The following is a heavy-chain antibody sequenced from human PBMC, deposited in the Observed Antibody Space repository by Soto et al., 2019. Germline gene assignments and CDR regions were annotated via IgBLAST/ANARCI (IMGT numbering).Heavy chain of an antibody. V-gene: IGHV3-30-3*01. Sequence: QVQLVESGGGVVQPGRSLRLSCAASGFIFSNYVMYWVRQVPGKGLEWVSFMSYDGTTKYYADSVKGRFTISRDNSKNTLYLQMNSLRPEDTAVYYCARQVLWSRYFDYWGQGTLVTVSS. J-gene: IGHJ4*02. CDR1: GFIFSNYV. D-gene: IGHD2-15*01. CDR2: MSYDGTTK. CDR3: ARQVLWSRYFDY.